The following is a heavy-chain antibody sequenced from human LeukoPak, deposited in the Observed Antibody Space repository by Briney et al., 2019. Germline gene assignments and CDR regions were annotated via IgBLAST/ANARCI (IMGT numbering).Heavy chain of an antibody. CDR2: ITTGDGNT. D-gene: IGHD7-27*01. V-gene: IGHV3-23*01. Sequence: GGSLRLSCTASAFTFSDHWMHWVRQAPGKGLKWVSTITTGDGNTYYADSVKGRFTVSRDDSKNTLYLQMNSLRAEDTAVYYCAKDGGLWVSAHWGDSWGRGTLVTVSS. J-gene: IGHJ4*02. CDR1: AFTFSDHW. CDR3: AKDGGLWVSAHWGDS.